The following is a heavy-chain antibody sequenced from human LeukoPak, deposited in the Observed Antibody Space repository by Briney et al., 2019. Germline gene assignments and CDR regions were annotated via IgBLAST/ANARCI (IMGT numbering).Heavy chain of an antibody. CDR2: ISSSSSYI. CDR1: GFTFSSYS. V-gene: IGHV3-21*01. D-gene: IGHD4-17*01. J-gene: IGHJ4*02. CDR3: ARVGSLDYAMNFDY. Sequence: GGSLRLSCAASGFTFSSYSMNWVRQAPGKGLEWVSSISSSSSYIYYADSVKGRFTTSRDNAKNSLYLQMNSLRAEDTAVYYCARVGSLDYAMNFDYWGQGTLVTVSS.